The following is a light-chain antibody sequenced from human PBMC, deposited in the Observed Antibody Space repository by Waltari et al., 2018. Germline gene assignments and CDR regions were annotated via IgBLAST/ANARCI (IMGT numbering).Light chain of an antibody. V-gene: IGKV3-20*01. CDR3: QQYDGSPKT. J-gene: IGKJ1*01. Sequence: IVLTQSPATLSLSPGDTATLSCRASQTVTSTYLAWYQQKPGQAPRLLIFGGSNRATGTPDRFSGSGSGRDITLTISRLEPEDCAIYYCQQYDGSPKTFGQGTKVEIK. CDR1: QTVTSTY. CDR2: GGS.